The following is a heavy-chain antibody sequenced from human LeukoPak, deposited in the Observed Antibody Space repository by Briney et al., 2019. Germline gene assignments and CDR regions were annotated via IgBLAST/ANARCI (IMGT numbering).Heavy chain of an antibody. Sequence: QSGGSLRLSCAASGFTFSSYAMSWVRQAPGKGLEWVSAISGSGGSTYYADSVKGRFTISRDNFKNTLYLQMNSLRAEDTAVYYCAKVFLRLPGSDSSGWYGPWRYWGQGTLVTVSS. CDR2: ISGSGGST. D-gene: IGHD6-19*01. CDR1: GFTFSSYA. CDR3: AKVFLRLPGSDSSGWYGPWRY. J-gene: IGHJ4*02. V-gene: IGHV3-23*01.